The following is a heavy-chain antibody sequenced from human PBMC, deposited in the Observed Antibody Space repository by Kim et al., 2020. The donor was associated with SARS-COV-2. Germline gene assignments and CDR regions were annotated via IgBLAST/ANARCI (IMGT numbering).Heavy chain of an antibody. D-gene: IGHD6-19*01. CDR1: GGTFSSYA. J-gene: IGHJ4*02. V-gene: IGHV1-69*13. Sequence: SVKVSCKASGGTFSSYAISWVRQAPGQGLEWMGGIIPIFGTANYAQKFQGRVTITADESTSTAYMELSSLRSEDTAVYYCASLAVRVSSGWYSKDYWGQGTLVTVSS. CDR2: IIPIFGTA. CDR3: ASLAVRVSSGWYSKDY.